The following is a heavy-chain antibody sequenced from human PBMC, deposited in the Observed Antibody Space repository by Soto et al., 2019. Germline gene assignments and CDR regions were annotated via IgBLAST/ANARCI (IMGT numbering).Heavy chain of an antibody. CDR2: IIPIFGTA. Sequence: SVKVSCKASGGTFSSYAISWVRQAPGQGLEWMGGIIPIFGTANYAQKFQGRVTITADESTSTAYMELSSLRSEDTAVYYCASHTIKYYYGSGSYYMGGMDVWGQGTTVTVSS. CDR3: ASHTIKYYYGSGSYYMGGMDV. D-gene: IGHD3-10*01. J-gene: IGHJ6*02. CDR1: GGTFSSYA. V-gene: IGHV1-69*13.